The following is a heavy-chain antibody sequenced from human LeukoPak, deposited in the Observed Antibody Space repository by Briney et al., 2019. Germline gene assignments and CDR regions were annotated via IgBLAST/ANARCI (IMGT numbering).Heavy chain of an antibody. D-gene: IGHD3-10*01. V-gene: IGHV1-2*02. CDR1: GYTFTGYY. CDR2: INPNSGGT. CDR3: ARGLYSYYYGSGSYWAFDC. Sequence: ASVKVSCKASGYTFTGYYMHWVRQAPGQGLEWMGWINPNSGGTNYAQKFQGRVTMTRDTSISTAYMELGRLRSDDTAVYYCARGLYSYYYGSGSYWAFDCWGQGTLVTVSS. J-gene: IGHJ4*02.